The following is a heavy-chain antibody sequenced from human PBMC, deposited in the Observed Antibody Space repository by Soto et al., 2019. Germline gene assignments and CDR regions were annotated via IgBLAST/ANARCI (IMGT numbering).Heavy chain of an antibody. J-gene: IGHJ4*02. CDR3: ARGNGITIFGVVSGLNY. Sequence: SETLSLTCAVYGVSFIGYYCCCIRQPPGKGLDVIWEINHSVSSNYNASRKSRVTISVDTSKNQLSLKPSSVTAADPAVYYCARGNGITIFGVVSGLNYWGQGTLVTVSS. D-gene: IGHD3-3*01. CDR2: INHSVSS. V-gene: IGHV4-34*01. CDR1: GVSFIGYY.